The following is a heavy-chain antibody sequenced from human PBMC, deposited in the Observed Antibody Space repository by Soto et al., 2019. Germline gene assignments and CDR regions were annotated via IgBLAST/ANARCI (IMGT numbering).Heavy chain of an antibody. V-gene: IGHV1-69*12. D-gene: IGHD6-25*01. J-gene: IGHJ6*02. CDR2: IIPIFGTA. CDR3: ARAVEHGSYCYGMGV. Sequence: QVQLVQSGAEVKKPGSSVKVSCKASGGTFSSYGISWVRQAPGQGLEWMGGIIPIFGTANYAQKFQGRVTINADEAMGKAYMELSRPTSEGTAVYYRARAVEHGSYCYGMGVWGQGTTVTGSS. CDR1: GGTFSSYG.